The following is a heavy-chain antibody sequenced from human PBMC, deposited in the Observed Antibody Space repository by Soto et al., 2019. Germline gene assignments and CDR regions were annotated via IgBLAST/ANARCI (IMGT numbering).Heavy chain of an antibody. CDR1: AFNFSSYV. V-gene: IGHV3-33*01. J-gene: IGHJ4*02. Sequence: QVQLVESGGGVVQPGRSLRLSCAASAFNFSSYVMHWVRQAPGKGLEWVAVIWYDGGNKYYANSVKGRFTISRDNSKKTLYLQMNSLRAENTAGYYCARDGQGLPRDGLRSSYYFDYWGQGTLVTVSS. CDR2: IWYDGGNK. D-gene: IGHD6-19*01. CDR3: ARDGQGLPRDGLRSSYYFDY.